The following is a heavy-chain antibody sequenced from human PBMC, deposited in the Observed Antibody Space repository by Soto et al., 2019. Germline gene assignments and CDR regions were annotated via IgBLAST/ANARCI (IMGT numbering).Heavy chain of an antibody. CDR3: AAHRTDGYKAPDPSIYSYYGLDV. CDR1: GGSFSTYA. D-gene: IGHD5-12*01. Sequence: SVKVSCKASGGSFSTYAISWVRQAPGQGLEWMGGIIPIFGTPNYAQKFQGRVTITADRSTSTAYLELNSLRSEDTAVYYCAAHRTDGYKAPDPSIYSYYGLDVWGQGTTVTVSS. CDR2: IIPIFGTP. V-gene: IGHV1-69*06. J-gene: IGHJ6*02.